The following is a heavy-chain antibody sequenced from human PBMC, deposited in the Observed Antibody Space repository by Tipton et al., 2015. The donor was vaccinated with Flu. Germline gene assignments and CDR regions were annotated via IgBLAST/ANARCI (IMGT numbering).Heavy chain of an antibody. D-gene: IGHD2-15*01. CDR1: GGFISSSSW. Sequence: TLSLTCGVSGGFISSSSWWSWVRQPPGKGLEWIGELYHCGNTTYNQSLKSRVTISVAKSKNQFSLELMSLTAAATGVYYCARVAGGYCKQGPHSSAYCYFCMDVWGQGTTVIVSS. J-gene: IGHJ6*02. V-gene: IGHV4-4*02. CDR2: LYHCGNT. CDR3: ARVAGGYCKQGPHSSAYCYFCMDV.